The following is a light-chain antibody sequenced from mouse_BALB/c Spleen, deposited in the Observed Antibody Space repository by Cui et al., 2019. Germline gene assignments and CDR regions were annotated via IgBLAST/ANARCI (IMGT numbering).Light chain of an antibody. V-gene: IGKV4-57*01. CDR3: QQRSSYPFT. Sequence: QIVLTPSPAIMSASPGETVTITCSASSSVSYMHWFQQKPGTSSNLWIYSTSNLASGVPARFSGSGSGTSYSLTISRMEAEDAATYYCQQRSSYPFTFGSGTKLEIK. J-gene: IGKJ4*01. CDR2: STS. CDR1: SSVSY.